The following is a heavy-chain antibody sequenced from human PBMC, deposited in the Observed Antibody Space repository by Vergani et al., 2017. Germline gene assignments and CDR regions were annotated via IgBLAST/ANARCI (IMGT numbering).Heavy chain of an antibody. Sequence: EVQLVESGGGLVQPGGSLRLSCAASGFTVSSNYMSWVRQAPGKGLEWVSLIYSGGSTYYADSVKGRFTISRDNSKNTLYLQMNSLRAEDTTMYYCVGSSGYYRNFDYWGQGTLVTVSS. V-gene: IGHV3-66*02. CDR1: GFTVSSNY. CDR3: VGSSGYYRNFDY. CDR2: IYSGGST. J-gene: IGHJ4*02. D-gene: IGHD3-22*01.